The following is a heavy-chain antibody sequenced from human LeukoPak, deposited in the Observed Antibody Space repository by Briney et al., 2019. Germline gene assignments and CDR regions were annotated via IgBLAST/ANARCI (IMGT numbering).Heavy chain of an antibody. CDR3: ARDRGSDYYDSSGPLDY. CDR1: GFTFSSYA. V-gene: IGHV3-30-3*01. Sequence: GGSLRLSCAASGFTFSSYAVHWVRQAPGRGLEWVAVISYDGSNKYYADSVKGRFSISRDNSKNTLYLQMNSLRAEDTAVYYCARDRGSDYYDSSGPLDYWGQGTLVTVSS. CDR2: ISYDGSNK. D-gene: IGHD3-22*01. J-gene: IGHJ4*02.